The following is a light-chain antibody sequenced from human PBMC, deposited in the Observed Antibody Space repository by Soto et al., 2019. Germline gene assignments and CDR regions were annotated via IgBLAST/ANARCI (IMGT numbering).Light chain of an antibody. CDR3: QQYDGSPIT. CDR2: SVS. V-gene: IGKV3-20*01. CDR1: QSVGRSY. J-gene: IGKJ5*01. Sequence: DIVLTQSPGTLSLSPEERATLSCRASQSVGRSYLAWYQQKPGQAPRLLISSVSKRATGIPDRFSGGGSGTDFTLTISRVEPEDFALYICQQYDGSPITFGQGTRLEIK.